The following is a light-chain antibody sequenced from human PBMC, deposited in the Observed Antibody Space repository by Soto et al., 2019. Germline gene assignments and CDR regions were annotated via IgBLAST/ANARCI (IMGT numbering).Light chain of an antibody. Sequence: QSVLTQPASVSGSPGQSITISCTGTSSDVGAYNYVSWYQQHPGKAPKLLIYDVNNRPSGISTRFSGSKSGNTASLTISGLQAEDEADYHCSSFASSYTVLFGGGTQLTVL. CDR2: DVN. V-gene: IGLV2-14*03. J-gene: IGLJ2*01. CDR1: SSDVGAYNY. CDR3: SSFASSYTVL.